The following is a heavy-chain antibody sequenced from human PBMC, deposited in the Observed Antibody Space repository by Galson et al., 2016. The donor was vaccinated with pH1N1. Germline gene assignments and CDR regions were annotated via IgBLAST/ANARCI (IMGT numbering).Heavy chain of an antibody. CDR3: ARDEGYVNYYRGMDV. Sequence: SLRLSCAVSGFSVRSNYMSWVRQAPGKGLEWVSVIYTGGITQYADSVKGRLTISRDNSKNTLYLQMNSLRAEDTAIYFCARDEGYVNYYRGMDVWGQGTTVIVSS. CDR1: GFSVRSNY. J-gene: IGHJ6*02. CDR2: IYTGGIT. V-gene: IGHV3-53*01. D-gene: IGHD5-12*01.